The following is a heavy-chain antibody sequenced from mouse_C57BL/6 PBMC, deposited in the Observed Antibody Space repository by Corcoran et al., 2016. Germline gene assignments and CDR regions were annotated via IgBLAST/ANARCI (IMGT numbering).Heavy chain of an antibody. CDR1: GYTFTDYY. Sequence: EVQLQQSGPELVKPGASVKISCKASGYTFTDYYMNWVKQSHGKSLEWIGDINPNNGGTSYNQKFKGKATLTVDKSSSTAYMELRSLTSEDSAVYYCERSWIPPGAMDYWGQGTSVTVSS. V-gene: IGHV1-26*01. CDR2: INPNNGGT. CDR3: ERSWIPPGAMDY. J-gene: IGHJ4*01.